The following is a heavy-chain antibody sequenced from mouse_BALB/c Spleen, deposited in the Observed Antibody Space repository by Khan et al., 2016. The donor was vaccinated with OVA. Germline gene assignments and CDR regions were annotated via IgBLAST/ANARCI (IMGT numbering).Heavy chain of an antibody. V-gene: IGHV3-8*02. D-gene: IGHD2-14*01. CDR3: ARSTYRYAFAY. CDR1: GDSISSGY. J-gene: IGHJ3*01. Sequence: EVQLQESGPSLVQPSQTLSLTCSVTGDSISSGYWSWIRKFPGNKLEYMGYMISSRYTYYNPSLKSRISITRHTSKNQYYLQLNSVTTEDTATYYCARSTYRYAFAYWGQGALVTVSA. CDR2: MISSRYT.